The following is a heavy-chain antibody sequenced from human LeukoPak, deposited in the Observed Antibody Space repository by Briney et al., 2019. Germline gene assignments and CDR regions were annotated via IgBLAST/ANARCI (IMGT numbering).Heavy chain of an antibody. Sequence: GGSLRLSCASSVYPLSSHRVNWVRQAPGKGLEWVSSFSRGSKYIYNAASVKGRFTISRDNAKISLYVQMNNLRAGDTAVYYCARALSYSYGSMDFWGQGTLVIVSS. CDR2: FSRGSKYI. D-gene: IGHD5-18*01. V-gene: IGHV3-21*01. CDR1: VYPLSSHR. J-gene: IGHJ4*02. CDR3: ARALSYSYGSMDF.